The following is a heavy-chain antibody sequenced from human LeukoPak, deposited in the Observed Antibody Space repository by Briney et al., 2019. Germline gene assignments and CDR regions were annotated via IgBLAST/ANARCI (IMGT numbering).Heavy chain of an antibody. D-gene: IGHD2-2*01. CDR2: IYSSGST. CDR3: ARDKLPATWDGMDV. Sequence: GGSLRLSCAASGFTFSSYSMNWVRQAPGKGLEWVSVIYSSGSTYYADSVKGRFTISRDNSKNTLYLQINSLRPEDTAVYYCARDKLPATWDGMDVWGQGTTVTVSS. J-gene: IGHJ6*02. V-gene: IGHV3-53*01. CDR1: GFTFSSYS.